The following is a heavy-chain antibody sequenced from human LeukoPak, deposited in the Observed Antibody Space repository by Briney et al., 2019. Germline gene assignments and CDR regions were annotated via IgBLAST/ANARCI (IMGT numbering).Heavy chain of an antibody. CDR3: ARGRRGEFDP. Sequence: SETLSLTCTVSGGSISSYYWSWIRQPPGKGLEGIGYIYYRGSTNYNPSLKRRVTISVDTSKNQFSLTLSSVTAADTAVYYCARGRRGEFDPWGQGTLVTVSS. J-gene: IGHJ5*02. CDR1: GGSISSYY. D-gene: IGHD3-16*01. CDR2: IYYRGST. V-gene: IGHV4-59*01.